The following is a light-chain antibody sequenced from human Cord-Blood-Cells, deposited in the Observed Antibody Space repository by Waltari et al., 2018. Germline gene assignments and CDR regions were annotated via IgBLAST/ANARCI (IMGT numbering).Light chain of an antibody. V-gene: IGLV2-23*01. J-gene: IGLJ3*02. CDR2: EGS. CDR1: SSAVCGYNL. CDR3: CSYAGSSTWV. Sequence: QSALTQPASVSGSPGQSITISCTGTSSAVCGYNLGSCYQQHPGKAPKLMIYEGSKRPSGVSNRFSGSKSGNTASLTISGLQAEDEADYYCCSYAGSSTWVFGGGTKLTVL.